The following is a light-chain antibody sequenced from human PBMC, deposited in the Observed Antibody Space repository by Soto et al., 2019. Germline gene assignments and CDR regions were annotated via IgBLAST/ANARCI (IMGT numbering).Light chain of an antibody. CDR2: AAS. V-gene: IGKV1-27*01. Sequence: DIQMTQSPSSLSASVGDRVTITCRASQGISNFLAWHQQKPGKVPKLLIYAASTLQSGVPSRFSGSGSGTDFNITHHNLEPEDGGTFYCQKYNSAPWTFGQGTKVEIK. CDR1: QGISNF. CDR3: QKYNSAPWT. J-gene: IGKJ1*01.